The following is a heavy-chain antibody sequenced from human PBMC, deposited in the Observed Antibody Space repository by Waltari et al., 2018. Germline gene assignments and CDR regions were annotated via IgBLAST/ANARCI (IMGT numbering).Heavy chain of an antibody. CDR1: GITFSRYW. J-gene: IGHJ4*02. D-gene: IGHD3-22*01. CDR2: INSDGSST. V-gene: IGHV3-74*01. Sequence: EVQLVESGGGLVQPGGSLRLSCAASGITFSRYWMHWVRQAPGKGLVWVCSINSDGSSTSYGDSVKGRFTISRDNAKNTLYLQMNSLRAEDTAVYYCATCYYYDSSGNYYVSDYWGQGTLVTVSS. CDR3: ATCYYYDSSGNYYVSDY.